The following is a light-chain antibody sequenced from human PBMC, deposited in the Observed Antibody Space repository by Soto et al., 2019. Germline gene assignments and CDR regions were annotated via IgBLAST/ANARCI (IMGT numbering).Light chain of an antibody. CDR1: NSNIGSNS. CDR3: AAWDDSLSGEV. Sequence: QSVLTQPPSASGTPGQRVTISCSGSNSNIGSNSVNWYQQFPGTAPKLLIYYTDRRPSGVPDRFSGSKSGTSASLAISGLQSEDEATYYCAAWDDSLSGEVFGGGTKLTVL. V-gene: IGLV1-44*01. CDR2: YTD. J-gene: IGLJ3*02.